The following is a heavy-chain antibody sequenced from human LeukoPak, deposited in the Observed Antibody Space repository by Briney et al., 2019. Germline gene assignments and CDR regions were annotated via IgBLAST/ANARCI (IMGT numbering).Heavy chain of an antibody. CDR2: IRYDGSHE. J-gene: IGHJ4*01. CDR1: GFSFSNNE. V-gene: IGHV3-30*02. CDR3: AKEIRVVTAILYFDH. D-gene: IGHD2-21*02. Sequence: HTGGPLTLSCAASGFSFSNNEMHWVRQAPGKGRVGVAFIRYDGSHEHYIESVKGRFTVSRDNSKTTVYLEMNSLRVDDTAVYFCAKEIRVVTAILYFDHWGQGSLVTVSS.